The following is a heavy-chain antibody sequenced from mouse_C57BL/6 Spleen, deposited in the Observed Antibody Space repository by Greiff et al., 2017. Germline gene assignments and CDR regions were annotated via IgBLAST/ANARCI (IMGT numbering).Heavy chain of an antibody. J-gene: IGHJ1*03. CDR2: INPSTGGT. CDR3: ARGPPSYYGSSYWYFDV. D-gene: IGHD1-1*01. Sequence: VQLQQSGPELVKPGASVKISCKASGYSFTGYYMNWVKQSPEKSLEWIGEINPSTGGTTYNQKFKAKATLTVDKSSSTAYMQLKSLTSEDSAVYYCARGPPSYYGSSYWYFDVWGTGTTVTVSS. V-gene: IGHV1-42*01. CDR1: GYSFTGYY.